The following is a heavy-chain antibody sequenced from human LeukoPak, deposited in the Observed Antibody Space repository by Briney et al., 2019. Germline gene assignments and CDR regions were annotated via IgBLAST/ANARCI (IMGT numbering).Heavy chain of an antibody. CDR2: IYPGGSDT. CDR1: GYSFTSYW. Sequence: GESLKISCKGSGYSFTSYWIGWVRQMPGKGLEWMGIIYPGGSDTRYSPSFQGQVTISADRSISTAYLQWSSLKASDTAMYYCAKSKEYIGDAFDVWGQGTLVTVSS. J-gene: IGHJ3*01. CDR3: AKSKEYIGDAFDV. D-gene: IGHD2/OR15-2a*01. V-gene: IGHV5-51*01.